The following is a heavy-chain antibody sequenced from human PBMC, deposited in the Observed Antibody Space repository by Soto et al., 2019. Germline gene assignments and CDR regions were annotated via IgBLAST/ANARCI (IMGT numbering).Heavy chain of an antibody. CDR1: DDSISSHHL. V-gene: IGHV4-30-2*01. J-gene: IGHJ4*02. D-gene: IGHD5-18*01. CDR3: VRDAGYGTLDY. CDR2: IYHTGRA. Sequence: QLQLQESGSGLVKPSQTLSLTCTVSDDSISSHHLSWIRQPPGKGLEWIGYIYHTGRAFYNSSLKSRVSMSVDNSKNQISLNLRSVTAADTAIYYCVRDAGYGTLDYWGQGTLVTVSS.